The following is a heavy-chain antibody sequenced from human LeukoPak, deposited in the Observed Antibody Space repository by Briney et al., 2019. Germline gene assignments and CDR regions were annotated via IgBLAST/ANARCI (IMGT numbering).Heavy chain of an antibody. Sequence: PGGSLRLSCAASGFTFSSYGMHWVRQAPGKGLEWVAFIRYDGSNKYYADSVKGRFTISRDNSKNTLYLQMNSLRAEDTAVYYCAKNRGASGTYSLCDYWGQGTLVTVSS. V-gene: IGHV3-30*02. J-gene: IGHJ4*02. D-gene: IGHD1-26*01. CDR1: GFTFSSYG. CDR2: IRYDGSNK. CDR3: AKNRGASGTYSLCDY.